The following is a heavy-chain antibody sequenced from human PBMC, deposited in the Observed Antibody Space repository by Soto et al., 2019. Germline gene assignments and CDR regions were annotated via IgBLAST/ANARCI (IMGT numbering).Heavy chain of an antibody. CDR2: IGGTDGDSDGVP. D-gene: IGHD7-27*01. CDR1: GFILNNYA. V-gene: IGHV3-23*01. J-gene: IGHJ3*01. Sequence: VQLLESGGDLVQPGGSLRLSCVASGFILNNYAMSWVRQAPGKGLEWVSTIGGTDGDSDGVPWYEDSVKGGFTVSRDSSANTLFLHVDNWRAEDSSLYYWVKRGRNWGAFDFGGEGKTVVGSS. CDR3: VKRGRNWGAFDF.